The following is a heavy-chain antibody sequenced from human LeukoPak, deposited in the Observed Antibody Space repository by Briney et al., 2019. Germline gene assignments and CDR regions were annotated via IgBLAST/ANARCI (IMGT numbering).Heavy chain of an antibody. CDR3: ARRAGSTWFGELALDY. CDR2: ISSSSSYI. D-gene: IGHD3-10*01. Sequence: GGSLRLSCAASGFTFSSYSMNWVRQAPGKGLEWVSSISSSSSYIYYADSVKGRFTISRDNAKNSLYLQMNSLRAEDTAVYYCARRAGSTWFGELALDYWGQGTLGTVSS. J-gene: IGHJ4*02. CDR1: GFTFSSYS. V-gene: IGHV3-21*01.